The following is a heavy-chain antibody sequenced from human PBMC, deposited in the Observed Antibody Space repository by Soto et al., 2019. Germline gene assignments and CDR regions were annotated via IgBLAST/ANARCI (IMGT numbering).Heavy chain of an antibody. CDR1: GFTVSNNY. J-gene: IGHJ4*02. CDR3: AGEGGGVYCSGGSCYGRYFDF. D-gene: IGHD2-15*01. CDR2: IYSGGST. Sequence: GGSLRLSCAASGFTVSNNYMSWVRQAPGKGLEWVSIIYSGGSTYYADSVQGRFTISRDNSKNTLFLQMGSLRAEDTAVYYCAGEGGGVYCSGGSCYGRYFDFWGQGTRVTVSS. V-gene: IGHV3-53*01.